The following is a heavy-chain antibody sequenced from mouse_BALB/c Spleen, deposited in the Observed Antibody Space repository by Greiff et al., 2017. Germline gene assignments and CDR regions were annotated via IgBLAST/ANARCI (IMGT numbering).Heavy chain of an antibody. V-gene: IGHV5-17*02. CDR1: GFTFSSFG. CDR2: ISSGSSTI. J-gene: IGHJ4*01. Sequence: EVQRVESGGGLVQPGGSRKLSCAASGFTFSSFGMHWVRQAPEKGLEWVAYISSGSSTIYYADTVKGRFTISRDNPKNTLFLQMTSLRSEDTAMYYCARDYGSNYYAMDYWGQGTSVTVSS. D-gene: IGHD1-1*01. CDR3: ARDYGSNYYAMDY.